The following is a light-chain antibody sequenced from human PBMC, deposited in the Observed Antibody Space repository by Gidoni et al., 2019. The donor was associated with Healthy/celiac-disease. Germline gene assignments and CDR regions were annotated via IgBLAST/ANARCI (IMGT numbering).Light chain of an antibody. J-gene: IGKJ3*01. CDR1: QSVSSSY. CDR3: QQYGSSFT. CDR2: GAS. Sequence: EIVLPQSPGTLSLSPGERASQSVSSSYLAWYQQKPGQAPRLLIYGASSRATGIPDRFSGSGSGTDFTLTISRLEPEDFAVYYCQQYGSSFTFGPGTKVDIK. V-gene: IGKV3-20*01.